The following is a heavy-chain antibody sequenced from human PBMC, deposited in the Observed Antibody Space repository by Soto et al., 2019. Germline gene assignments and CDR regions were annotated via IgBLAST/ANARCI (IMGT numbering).Heavy chain of an antibody. CDR3: ARSDYSASDY. J-gene: IGHJ4*02. V-gene: IGHV3-64*01. CDR2: ISSNGGST. CDR1: GFTFSSYA. Sequence: PGGSLRLSCAASGFTFSSYAMHWVRQAPGKGLEYVSAISSNGGSTYYANSVKGRFTISRDNSKNTLYLQMGSLRAEDMAVYYCARSDYSASDYWGQGTLVTVSS. D-gene: IGHD4-17*01.